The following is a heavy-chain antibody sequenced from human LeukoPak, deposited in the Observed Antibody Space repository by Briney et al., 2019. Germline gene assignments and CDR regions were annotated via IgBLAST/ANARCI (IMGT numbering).Heavy chain of an antibody. CDR1: GFTFSSYS. V-gene: IGHV3-21*01. D-gene: IGHD3-3*01. CDR2: IGSSSSYI. J-gene: IGHJ6*03. CDR3: ARDERSTIFGVVFYYMDV. Sequence: GGSLRLSCAASGFTFSSYSMNWVRQAPGKGLEWVSSIGSSSSYIYYADSVKGRFTISRDNAKNSLYLQMNSLRAEDTAVYYCARDERSTIFGVVFYYMDVWGKGTTVTVSS.